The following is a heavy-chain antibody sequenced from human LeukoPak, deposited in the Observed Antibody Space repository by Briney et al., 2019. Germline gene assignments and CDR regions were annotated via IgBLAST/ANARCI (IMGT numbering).Heavy chain of an antibody. CDR2: MNPNSGNT. J-gene: IGHJ6*03. Sequence: ASVKVSCKASGGTFSSYAISWVRQAPGQGLEWMGWMNPNSGNTGYAQKFQGRVTMTRNTSISTAYMELSSLRSEDTAVYYCARGGNSGYDLFYYYYYYMDVWGKGTTVTISS. CDR3: ARGGNSGYDLFYYYYYYMDV. D-gene: IGHD5-12*01. CDR1: GGTFSSYA. V-gene: IGHV1-8*02.